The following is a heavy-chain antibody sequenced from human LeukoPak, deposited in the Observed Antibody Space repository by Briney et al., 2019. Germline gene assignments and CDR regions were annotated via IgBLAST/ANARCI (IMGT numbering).Heavy chain of an antibody. V-gene: IGHV3-66*01. CDR1: GFTVGNNY. CDR2: IFSHGET. D-gene: IGHD2-8*01. CDR3: ARAPPAVPINTYA. Sequence: GGSLRLSCAASGFTVGNNYMNWVRQAPGKGLEWVSLIFSHGETSYADSVKGRFTISRDNSKNTLYLQMNGLRVEDTAVYYCARAPPAVPINTYARGQGTLVTVSP. J-gene: IGHJ4*02.